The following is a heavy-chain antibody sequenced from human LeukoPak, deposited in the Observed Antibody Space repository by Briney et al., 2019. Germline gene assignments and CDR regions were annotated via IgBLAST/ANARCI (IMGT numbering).Heavy chain of an antibody. CDR1: GGSISSTSYY. CDR2: IYYSGST. Sequence: PSETLSLTCTVSGGSISSTSYYWSWIRQPPGKGLEWIGYIYYSGSTNYNPSLKSRVTISVDTSKNQFSLKLSSVTAADTAVYYCARVGDGYNLWGQGTLVTVSS. J-gene: IGHJ4*02. D-gene: IGHD5-24*01. V-gene: IGHV4-61*01. CDR3: ARVGDGYNL.